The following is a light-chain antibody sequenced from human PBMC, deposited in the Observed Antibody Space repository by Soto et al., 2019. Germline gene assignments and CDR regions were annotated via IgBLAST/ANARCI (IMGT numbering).Light chain of an antibody. J-gene: IGLJ3*02. CDR3: VPLYGGAWV. Sequence: QAVVTQEPSLTVSPGGTVTLTCALTTGAVTSDYYPNWFQRKPGQALRTLIYRTSNKHSWTPARFSGALLGGKAALTLSGVQPEDEDDYSCVPLYGGAWVFGGGTKLTVL. CDR1: TGAVTSDYY. CDR2: RTS. V-gene: IGLV7-43*01.